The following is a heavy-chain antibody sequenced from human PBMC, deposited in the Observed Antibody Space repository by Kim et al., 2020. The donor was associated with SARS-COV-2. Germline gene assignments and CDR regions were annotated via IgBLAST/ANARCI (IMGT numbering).Heavy chain of an antibody. J-gene: IGHJ4*02. Sequence: SETLSLTCAVSGGSFSGYFWSWVRQAPGKGLEWVGEINHDGITNSNPSLKSRVTMSIDMSKSQFSLNLTSVTAADTAVYYCARGPLGGGNNFNQTFWGQGTLVTVPS. V-gene: IGHV4-34*01. D-gene: IGHD3-10*01. CDR1: GGSFSGYF. CDR2: INHDGIT. CDR3: ARGPLGGGNNFNQTF.